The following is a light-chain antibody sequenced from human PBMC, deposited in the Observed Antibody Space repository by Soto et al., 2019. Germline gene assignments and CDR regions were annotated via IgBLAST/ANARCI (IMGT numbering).Light chain of an antibody. CDR2: AAS. Sequence: DIPMTQSPSSLSASEGDRVTITCRASQSISNYLNWYQQKPGQAPKLLIYAASSLQSGVPSRLTGRGSGTDFTLSISDLQPGDFATYSCQQSHTTPYTFGQGTRLEIK. CDR1: QSISNY. CDR3: QQSHTTPYT. J-gene: IGKJ2*01. V-gene: IGKV1-39*01.